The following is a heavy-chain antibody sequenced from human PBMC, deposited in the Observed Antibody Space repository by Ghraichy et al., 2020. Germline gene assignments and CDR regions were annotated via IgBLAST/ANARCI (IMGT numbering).Heavy chain of an antibody. CDR2: INPTGGST. V-gene: IGHV1-46*01. J-gene: IGHJ4*02. CDR3: AKGNRWLQSAAFDF. CDR1: GYPFSTHY. Sequence: ASVKVSCKVSGYPFSTHYLFWVRQSPRLVLEWMGLINPTGGSTTYAQKFQGRVNMTTDTSTSTLYLELVSLRSEDTAVYYCAKGNRWLQSAAFDFWRQGTL. D-gene: IGHD5-24*01.